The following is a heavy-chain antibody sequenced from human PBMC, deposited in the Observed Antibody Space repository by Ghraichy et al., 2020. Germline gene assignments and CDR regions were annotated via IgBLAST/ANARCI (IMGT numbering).Heavy chain of an antibody. J-gene: IGHJ6*02. V-gene: IGHV1-69*06. D-gene: IGHD2-2*01. CDR3: ARDFYPDIVVVPAAMVRNYYYYGMDV. CDR1: GGTFSSYA. Sequence: SVKVSCKASGGTFSSYAISWVRQAPGQGLEWMGGIIPIFGTANYAQKFQGRVTITADKSTSTAYMELSSLRSEDTAVYYCARDFYPDIVVVPAAMVRNYYYYGMDVWGQGTTVTV. CDR2: IIPIFGTA.